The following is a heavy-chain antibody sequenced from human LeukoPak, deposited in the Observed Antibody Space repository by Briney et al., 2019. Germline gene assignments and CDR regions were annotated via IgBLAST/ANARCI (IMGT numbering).Heavy chain of an antibody. D-gene: IGHD4-17*01. CDR2: INSDGSST. J-gene: IGHJ6*02. CDR3: AKDWNPPHDYGARDYYYYGMDV. CDR1: GFTFSSYW. V-gene: IGHV3-74*01. Sequence: GGSLRLSCAASGFTFSSYWMHWVRQAPGKGLVWVSRINSDGSSTRNADSVKGRFTISRDNSKNTLYLQMNSLRAEDTAVYYCAKDWNPPHDYGARDYYYYGMDVWGQGTTVTVSS.